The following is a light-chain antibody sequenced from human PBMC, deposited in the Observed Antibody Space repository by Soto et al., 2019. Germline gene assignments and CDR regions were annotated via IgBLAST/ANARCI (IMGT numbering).Light chain of an antibody. Sequence: SYELTQPPSVSVAPGKTARITCGGNNIGSQSVHWYQQKPGRAPVVVIFYDTDRPSGIPERFSGSKSGNTATLTISRVEAGDEADYYCQVWDSSSDLREVFGGGTKVTVL. V-gene: IGLV3-21*04. CDR1: NIGSQS. CDR3: QVWDSSSDLREV. J-gene: IGLJ3*02. CDR2: YDT.